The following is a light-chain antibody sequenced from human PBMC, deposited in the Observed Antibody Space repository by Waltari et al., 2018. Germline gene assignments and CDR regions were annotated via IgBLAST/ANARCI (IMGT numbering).Light chain of an antibody. J-gene: IGKJ2*01. CDR1: QNLLYNPDNKNY. CDR2: WAS. CDR3: QQCYSTPYT. Sequence: DIVMTQSPDSLAVSLGERVTLNCRSSQNLLYNPDNKNYLAWFQQKPGQPPKLLIYWASTRESGVPDRFSGSGSGTEFTLTISSLQAADVAVYYCQQCYSTPYTFGQGTKLEIK. V-gene: IGKV4-1*01.